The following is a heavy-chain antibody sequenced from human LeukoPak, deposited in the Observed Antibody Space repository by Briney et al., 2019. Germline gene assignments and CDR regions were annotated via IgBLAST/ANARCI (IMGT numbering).Heavy chain of an antibody. D-gene: IGHD1-26*01. J-gene: IGHJ4*02. CDR1: GFIVSSNY. CDR2: IYSGGST. CDR3: AKTRAIVGATWAREGFLDY. Sequence: GGSLRLSCAASGFIVSSNYMSWVRQAPGEGLEWVSVIYSGGSTYYADSVKGRFTISRDNSKNTLYLQMNSLRAEDTAVYYCAKTRAIVGATWAREGFLDYWGQGTLVTVSS. V-gene: IGHV3-53*01.